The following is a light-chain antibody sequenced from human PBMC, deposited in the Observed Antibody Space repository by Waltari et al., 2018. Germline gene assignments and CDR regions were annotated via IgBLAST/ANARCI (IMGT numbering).Light chain of an antibody. CDR2: HAS. V-gene: IGKV3-15*01. Sequence: DIVMTQSPGTLSVSPGERATLSCRASQSVSNKVAWFQQKPGQAPRLLIYHASARATGVPARFSGSASGTEFTLTISGLQADDFATYFCQHFNSYPFIFGRGTKLEIK. CDR1: QSVSNK. J-gene: IGKJ2*01. CDR3: QHFNSYPFI.